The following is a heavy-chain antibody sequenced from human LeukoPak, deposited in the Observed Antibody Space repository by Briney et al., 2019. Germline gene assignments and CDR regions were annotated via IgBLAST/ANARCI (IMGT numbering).Heavy chain of an antibody. CDR2: MNPNSGNT. D-gene: IGHD1-14*01. V-gene: IGHV1-8*01. Sequence: ASVKVSCKASGYTFTSYDINWVRQATGQGLEWMGWMNPNSGNTGYAQKFQGRVTMTTDTSTNTAYMELRSLRSDDTAVYYCATGTKDYWGQGTLVTVSS. CDR3: ATGTKDY. J-gene: IGHJ4*02. CDR1: GYTFTSYD.